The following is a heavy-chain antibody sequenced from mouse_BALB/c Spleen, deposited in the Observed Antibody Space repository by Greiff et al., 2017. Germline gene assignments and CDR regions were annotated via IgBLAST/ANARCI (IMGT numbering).Heavy chain of an antibody. V-gene: IGHV5-6-4*01. CDR3: TRSYYGNAMDY. D-gene: IGHD2-10*01. CDR2: ISSGGSYT. J-gene: IGHJ4*01. Sequence: EVQLVESGAGLVKPGGSLKLSCAASGFTFSSYFMSWVLQTPEKRLAWVATISSGGSYTYYPDSVKGRFTISRDNAKNTLYLQMSSLKSEDTAMYYCTRSYYGNAMDYWGEGTTVTVSS. CDR1: GFTFSSYF.